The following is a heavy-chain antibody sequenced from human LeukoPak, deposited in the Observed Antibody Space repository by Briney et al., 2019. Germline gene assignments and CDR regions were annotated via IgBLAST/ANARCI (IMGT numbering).Heavy chain of an antibody. CDR3: ARAQREYSYGHFDY. J-gene: IGHJ4*02. V-gene: IGHV1-8*03. Sequence: ASVKVSCKASGYTFTSYDINWVRPATGQGLEWMGWMNPNSGITGYAQKFQGRVTITRNTSISTAYMELSSLRSEDTAVYYCARAQREYSYGHFDYWGQGTLVTVSS. CDR2: MNPNSGIT. CDR1: GYTFTSYD. D-gene: IGHD5-18*01.